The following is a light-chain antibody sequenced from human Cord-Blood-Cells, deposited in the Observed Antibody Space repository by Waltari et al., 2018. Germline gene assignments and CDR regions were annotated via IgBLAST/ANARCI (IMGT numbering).Light chain of an antibody. Sequence: DIQMTQSPSSLSASVGDRVTITCRASQSISSYLNWYQQKPGKAPKRLIYAASSLQSGVPSRFRGSGSGTDFTLTISSLQPEDFATYYCQQSYSTLFTFGPGTKVDIK. CDR2: AAS. CDR1: QSISSY. CDR3: QQSYSTLFT. J-gene: IGKJ3*01. V-gene: IGKV1-39*01.